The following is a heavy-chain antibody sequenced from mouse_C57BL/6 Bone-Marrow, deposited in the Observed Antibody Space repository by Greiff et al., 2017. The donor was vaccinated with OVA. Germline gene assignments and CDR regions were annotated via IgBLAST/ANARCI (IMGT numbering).Heavy chain of an antibody. V-gene: IGHV1-62-2*01. CDR3: AMGPWFAY. Sequence: VQLQQSGAELVKPGASVKLSCKASGYTFTEYTIHWVKQRSGQGLEWIGWFYPGSGSIKYNEKFKDKATLTVDKSSSTAYMQLSSLTSEDSAVYYCAMGPWFAYWGQGTLVTVSA. CDR1: GYTFTEYT. J-gene: IGHJ3*01. CDR2: FYPGSGSI.